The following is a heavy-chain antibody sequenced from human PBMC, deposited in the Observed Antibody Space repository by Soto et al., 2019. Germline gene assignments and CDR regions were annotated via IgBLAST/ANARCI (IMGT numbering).Heavy chain of an antibody. V-gene: IGHV4-39*02. D-gene: IGHD2-15*01. CDR1: GASIKSSNYF. CDR3: GRLAEAATGHTDFDF. CDR2: IHSSGGT. Sequence: SETLSLTCTVSGASIKSSNYFWGWIRQPPGKGLEFVGSIHSSGGTYYNPALKSRVTVSVDLSNSHFSLSLKSLTATDTAVYYCGRLAEAATGHTDFDFWGQGTLVTVSS. J-gene: IGHJ4*02.